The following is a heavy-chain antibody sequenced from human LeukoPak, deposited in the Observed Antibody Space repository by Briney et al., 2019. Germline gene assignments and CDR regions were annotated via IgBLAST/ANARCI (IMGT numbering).Heavy chain of an antibody. D-gene: IGHD3-22*01. CDR3: ARARSSGYPDY. J-gene: IGHJ4*02. CDR1: GGSISSYY. Sequence: QSSETLSLTCTVSGGSISSYYWSWIRQPPGKGLEWIGYIYYSGSTNYNPSLKSRVTISLDTSKTQFSLKLSSVTAADTAVYYCARARSSGYPDYWGQGTQVTVSS. CDR2: IYYSGST. V-gene: IGHV4-59*01.